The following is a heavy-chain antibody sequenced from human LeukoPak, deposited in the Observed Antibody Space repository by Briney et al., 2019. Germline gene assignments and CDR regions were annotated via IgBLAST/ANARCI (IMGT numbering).Heavy chain of an antibody. D-gene: IGHD2-21*02. V-gene: IGHV3-48*02. CDR3: ASVTEGY. CDR1: GFTFSDYS. Sequence: SGGSLRLSCAASGFTFSDYSMNWVRQAPGKGLEWVSYISSSSSTIYYADSVKGRFTIPRDNAKKSLYLQMNSLRDEDTAVYYCASVTEGYWGQGTLVTVSS. J-gene: IGHJ4*01. CDR2: ISSSSSTI.